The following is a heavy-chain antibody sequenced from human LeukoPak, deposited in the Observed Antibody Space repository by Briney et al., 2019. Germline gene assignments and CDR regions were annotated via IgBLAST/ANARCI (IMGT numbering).Heavy chain of an antibody. CDR3: ASGVEEAAGPFDY. Sequence: GASVKVSCKASGGTFSSYAISWVRQAPGQGLEWMGRIIPILGIANYAQKFQGRVSITADKSTSTAYMELSSLRSEDTAVYYCASGVEEAAGPFDYWGQGTLVTVSS. CDR2: IIPILGIA. D-gene: IGHD3-3*01. J-gene: IGHJ4*02. CDR1: GGTFSSYA. V-gene: IGHV1-69*04.